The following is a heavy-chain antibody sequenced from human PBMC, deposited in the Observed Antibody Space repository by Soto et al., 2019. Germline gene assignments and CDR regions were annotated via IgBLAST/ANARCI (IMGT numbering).Heavy chain of an antibody. D-gene: IGHD6-6*01. V-gene: IGHV4-61*01. CDR2: IYYSGST. Sequence: SETLSLTCTVSGGSVSSGSYYWSWIRQPPGKGLEWIGYIYYSGSTNYNPSLKSRVTISVDTSKNQFSLKLSSVTTADTAVYYCAREYSSSSSFDYWGQGTLVTVSS. CDR1: GGSVSSGSYY. J-gene: IGHJ4*02. CDR3: AREYSSSSSFDY.